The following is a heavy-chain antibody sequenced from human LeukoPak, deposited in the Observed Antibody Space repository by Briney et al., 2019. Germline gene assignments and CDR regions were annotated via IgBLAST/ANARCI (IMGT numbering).Heavy chain of an antibody. J-gene: IGHJ4*02. CDR3: AREEWRLFDY. CDR1: GGSISSGDYY. Sequence: SETLSLTCTVSGGSISSGDYYWSWIRQPPGKGLEWIGYIYYSGSTYYNPSLKSRVTISVDTSKNQFSLKPSSVTAADTAVYYCAREEWRLFDYWGQGTLVTVSS. D-gene: IGHD3-3*01. CDR2: IYYSGST. V-gene: IGHV4-30-4*08.